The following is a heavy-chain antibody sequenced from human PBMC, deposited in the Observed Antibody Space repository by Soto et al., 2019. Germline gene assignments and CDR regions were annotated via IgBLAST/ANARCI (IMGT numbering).Heavy chain of an antibody. J-gene: IGHJ6*02. D-gene: IGHD1-26*01. CDR2: ISYDGSRK. Sequence: QVHLVESGGGVVQPGSSLRLSCAASEFTFRIFAMHWLRQSPDKGQVWVAVISYDGSRKAEPVKGRFTVSRDISWNTVYLQMNSLRAEATAIYYCARGDREDIEEIVGVRPGEDSMDVWGQGTTVTVSS. V-gene: IGHV3-30-3*01. CDR3: ARGDREDIEEIVGVRPGEDSMDV. CDR1: EFTFRIFA.